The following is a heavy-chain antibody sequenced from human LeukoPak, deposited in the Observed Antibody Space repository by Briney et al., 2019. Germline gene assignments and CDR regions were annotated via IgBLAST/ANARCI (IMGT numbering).Heavy chain of an antibody. V-gene: IGHV1-8*03. CDR3: ARGDFGETNTAFDV. J-gene: IGHJ3*01. CDR2: INPNSATT. CDR1: GYTFTDYD. D-gene: IGHD4-17*01. Sequence: ASVKVSCKTSGYTFTDYDVHWVRQAPGQGLEWMGWINPNSATTNYAQRLQGRVTFTRDTSLSIAYMELSSLTSEDAAVYFCARGDFGETNTAFDVWGQETLVAVSS.